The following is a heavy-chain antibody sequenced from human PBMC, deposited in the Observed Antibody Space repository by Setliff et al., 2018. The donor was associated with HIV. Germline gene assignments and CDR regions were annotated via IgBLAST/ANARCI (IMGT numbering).Heavy chain of an antibody. CDR1: NGSFSGYY. CDR3: AAWGPRYSYAPYFFDS. CDR2: INHSGST. D-gene: IGHD5-18*01. Sequence: SETLSLTCAVYNGSFSGYYWTWIRQPPGKGLEWIGEINHSGSTNYSPSLKSRVTISVDASRNQLSLRLSSVTAADTAVYYCAAWGPRYSYAPYFFDSWGQGTLVTVSS. J-gene: IGHJ4*02. V-gene: IGHV4-34*01.